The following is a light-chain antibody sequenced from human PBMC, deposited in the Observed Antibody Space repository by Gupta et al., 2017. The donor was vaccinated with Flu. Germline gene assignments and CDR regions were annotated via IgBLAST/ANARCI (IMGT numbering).Light chain of an antibody. CDR3: QSYDSSLTAYV. CDR2: FEN. CDR1: SSNIGTDSD. Sequence: QSALPQPPSVSGAAGQRVTISCTGSSSNIGTDSDVHWYQQHPGAAPTVLIFFENNRPSGVPERFSASKSGATASLAITGLQTEDEADYYCQSYDSSLTAYVFGTGTRVTVL. J-gene: IGLJ1*01. V-gene: IGLV1-40*01.